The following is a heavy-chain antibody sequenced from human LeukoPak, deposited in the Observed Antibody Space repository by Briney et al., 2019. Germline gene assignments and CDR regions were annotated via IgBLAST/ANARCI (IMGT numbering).Heavy chain of an antibody. CDR2: ISGSGAST. CDR1: RFIFSNFV. V-gene: IGHV3-23*01. D-gene: IGHD2-15*01. Sequence: GGSLRLSCAASRFIFSNFVMSWVRQAPGKGLEWVSAISGSGASTYYADSVKGRFTISRDNSKNTLYLQMNSLRAEDRAVYSCVKGRAVEVVAAFSDWGQGTVVTVSS. CDR3: VKGRAVEVVAAFSD. J-gene: IGHJ4*02.